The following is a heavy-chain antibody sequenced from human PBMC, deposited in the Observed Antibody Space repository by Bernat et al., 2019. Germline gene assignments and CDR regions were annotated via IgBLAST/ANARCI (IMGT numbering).Heavy chain of an antibody. CDR3: ARHSGLGSGLFP. Sequence: QLQLQESGPGLVKPSETLSLTCTVSGGSISSSSYYWGWIRQPPGKGLEWIGSIYYSGSTYYNPSLKSRVTISVDTSKNQFFLKLRSVDAADAAVYYCARHSGLGSGLFPWGQGTLVTVSS. CDR2: IYYSGST. D-gene: IGHD3-22*01. V-gene: IGHV4-39*01. J-gene: IGHJ5*02. CDR1: GGSISSSSYY.